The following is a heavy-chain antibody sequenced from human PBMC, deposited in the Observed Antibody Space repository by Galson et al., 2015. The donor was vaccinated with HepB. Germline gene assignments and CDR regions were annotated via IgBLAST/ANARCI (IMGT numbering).Heavy chain of an antibody. CDR1: GFSINNYY. D-gene: IGHD2-15*01. J-gene: IGHJ4*02. Sequence: ETLSLTCTVSGFSINNYYWSWVRQPPGKGLEWIGNIFSSGTTNYSPSLKSRVTISVDTSKNQFSLKLSSVTAADTAVYYCFGSRGDFDYWGQGTLVTVSS. CDR2: IFSSGTT. V-gene: IGHV4-4*08. CDR3: FGSRGDFDY.